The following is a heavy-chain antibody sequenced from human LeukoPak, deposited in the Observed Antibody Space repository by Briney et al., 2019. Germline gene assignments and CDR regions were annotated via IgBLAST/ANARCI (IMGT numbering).Heavy chain of an antibody. V-gene: IGHV4-39*01. D-gene: IGHD6-19*01. CDR1: GGSISSSSYY. J-gene: IGHJ4*02. Sequence: SETLSLTCTVSGGSISSSSYYWGWIRQPPGKGLEWIGTIYYSGSTYYNPSLKSRVTISVDTSNDQFSLKLSSVTAADTAVYYCARLPGIAVAAFFDYWGQGTLVTVSS. CDR2: IYYSGST. CDR3: ARLPGIAVAAFFDY.